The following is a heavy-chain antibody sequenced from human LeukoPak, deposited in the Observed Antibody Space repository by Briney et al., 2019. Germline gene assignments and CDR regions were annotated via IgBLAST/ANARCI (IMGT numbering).Heavy chain of an antibody. J-gene: IGHJ5*02. Sequence: GGSLRLSCEASGFAFSSYWASWVRQAPGKGLEWVSTISDSGGNTYYADSVKGRFTISRDNSKNTLYLQMNSLRAEDTALYYCAKDGFRGDCIGGSCYPFDPWGQGTLVTVSS. D-gene: IGHD2-15*01. V-gene: IGHV3-23*01. CDR3: AKDGFRGDCIGGSCYPFDP. CDR2: ISDSGGNT. CDR1: GFAFSSYW.